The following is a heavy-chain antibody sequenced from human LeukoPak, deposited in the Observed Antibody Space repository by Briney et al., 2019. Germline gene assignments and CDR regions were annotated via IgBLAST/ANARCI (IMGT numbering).Heavy chain of an antibody. J-gene: IGHJ6*02. Sequence: GASVKVSCKASGGTFSSYAISWVRQAPGQGFEWMGRITPILGIANYAQKFQGRVTITADKSTSTAYMELSSLRSEDTAVYYCARAGGTVTATGPYYYYGMDVWGQGTTVTVSS. CDR2: ITPILGIA. CDR3: ARAGGTVTATGPYYYYGMDV. CDR1: GGTFSSYA. D-gene: IGHD4-17*01. V-gene: IGHV1-69*04.